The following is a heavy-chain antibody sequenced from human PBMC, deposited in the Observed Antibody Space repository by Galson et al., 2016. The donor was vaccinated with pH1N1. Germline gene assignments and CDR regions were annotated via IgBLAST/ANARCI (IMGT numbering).Heavy chain of an antibody. CDR3: ARAYYDPLTRFSGAFDY. CDR2: ISSGGNTM. D-gene: IGHD3-9*01. CDR1: GFTFDSHE. V-gene: IGHV3-48*03. J-gene: IGHJ4*02. Sequence: LRLSCAVSGFTFDSHEMNWVRQAPGKGLEWVASISSGGNTMFYADSVKGRFIISRDNAKNSPYLQMNSLRVEDTAVYYCARAYYDPLTRFSGAFDYWGQGTLVTVSS.